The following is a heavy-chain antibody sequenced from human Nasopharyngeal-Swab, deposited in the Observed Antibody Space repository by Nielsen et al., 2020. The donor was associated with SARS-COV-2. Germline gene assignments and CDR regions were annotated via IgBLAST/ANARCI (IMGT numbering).Heavy chain of an antibody. CDR3: ARDLNPSYSRAFDY. Sequence: WIRQPPGKGLEWVSYISSSSSTIYYTDSVKGRFTISRDNAKNSLYLQMNSQRAEDTAVYYCARDLNPSYSRAFDYWGRGTLVTVSS. D-gene: IGHD6-13*01. J-gene: IGHJ4*02. CDR2: ISSSSSTI. V-gene: IGHV3-48*04.